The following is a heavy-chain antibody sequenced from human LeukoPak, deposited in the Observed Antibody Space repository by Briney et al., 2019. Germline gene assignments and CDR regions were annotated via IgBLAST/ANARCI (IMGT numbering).Heavy chain of an antibody. CDR1: GGSMNTYF. CDR2: IHYSGST. V-gene: IGHV4-59*08. Sequence: SETLSLTCTVSGGSMNTYFWSWIRQPPGKGLEWIGHIHYSGSTTYNPSLTSRVTISVDVSKNQFSLNLSSVTAADTAVYYCARHQTGGTYPLDYRGQGTLVTVSS. CDR3: ARHQTGGTYPLDY. D-gene: IGHD1-26*01. J-gene: IGHJ4*02.